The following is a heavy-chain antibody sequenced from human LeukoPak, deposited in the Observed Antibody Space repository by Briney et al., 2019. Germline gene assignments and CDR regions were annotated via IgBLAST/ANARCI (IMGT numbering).Heavy chain of an antibody. D-gene: IGHD6-19*01. CDR3: ARDQAPSGWYYFDY. CDR1: GFTFSSYS. CDR2: ISSSSSYI. V-gene: IGHV3-21*01. J-gene: IGHJ4*02. Sequence: PGGSLRLSCAASGFTFSSYSMNWVRQAPGKGLEWVSSISSSSSYIYYADSVKGRFTISRDNVKNSLYLQMNSLRAEDTAVYYCARDQAPSGWYYFDYWGQGTLVTVSS.